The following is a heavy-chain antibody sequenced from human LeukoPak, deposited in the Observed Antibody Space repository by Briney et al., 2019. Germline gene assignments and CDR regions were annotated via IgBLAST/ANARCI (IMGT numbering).Heavy chain of an antibody. D-gene: IGHD2-15*01. Sequence: PSETLSLTCAVYGGSFSGYYWSWIRQPPGKGLEWIGEINHSGSTNYNPSLKSRVTISVDTSKNQFSLKLSSVTAADTAVYYCARPGAVGAAPTYFDYWGQGTLVTVSS. CDR3: ARPGAVGAAPTYFDY. V-gene: IGHV4-34*01. J-gene: IGHJ4*02. CDR2: INHSGST. CDR1: GGSFSGYY.